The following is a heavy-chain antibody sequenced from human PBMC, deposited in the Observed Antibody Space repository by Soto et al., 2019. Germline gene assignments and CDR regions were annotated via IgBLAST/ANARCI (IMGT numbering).Heavy chain of an antibody. Sequence: EVQVVESGGGLVQPGGSLRLSCAASGFSISSLRMHWVRQAPGKGLVWVSRINSDGRSTNSADSVKGRFTISRDIAKNTVYLQMTSLGAEDTAVYYCARQVNYGLDVWGQGTTVTVSS. CDR2: INSDGRST. J-gene: IGHJ6*02. V-gene: IGHV3-74*01. CDR3: ARQVNYGLDV. D-gene: IGHD2-21*01. CDR1: GFSISSLR.